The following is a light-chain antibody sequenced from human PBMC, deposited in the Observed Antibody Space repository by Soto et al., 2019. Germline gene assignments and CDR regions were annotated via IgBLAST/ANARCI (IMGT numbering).Light chain of an antibody. CDR1: QSVSTNY. J-gene: IGKJ1*01. V-gene: IGKV3-20*01. Sequence: EIVLTQSPGTLSLSPGERATLSCRASQSVSTNYLAWYQRKPGQAPRLLIYGASSRATGIPDRVSGSGSGTDFTLTITRLEPEDFAVYYCHQYGSSPPTFGQGTKVEIK. CDR2: GAS. CDR3: HQYGSSPPT.